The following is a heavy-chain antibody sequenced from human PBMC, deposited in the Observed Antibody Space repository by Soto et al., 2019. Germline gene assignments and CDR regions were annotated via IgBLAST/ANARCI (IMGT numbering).Heavy chain of an antibody. V-gene: IGHV4-39*01. Sequence: PSETLSLTCTVYGGSISSSSYYWGWIRQPPGKGLEWIGSIYYSGSTYYNPSLKRRVTISVDTSKNQFSLKLSSVTAADTAVYYCARLPSYSSSWSIYYYCGMDVWGQGTTVTVS. CDR1: GGSISSSSYY. D-gene: IGHD6-13*01. J-gene: IGHJ6*02. CDR3: ARLPSYSSSWSIYYYCGMDV. CDR2: IYYSGST.